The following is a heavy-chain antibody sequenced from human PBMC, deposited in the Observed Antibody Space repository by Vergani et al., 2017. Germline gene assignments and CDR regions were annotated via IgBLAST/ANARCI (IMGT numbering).Heavy chain of an antibody. CDR2: IKQDGSDK. Sequence: EVQLVESGGGLVQPGGSLRLSCAASGFTFSSYWMSWVRQAPGKGLEWVANIKQDGSDKYYVDSVKGRFTISRDKAKNSLYLQMNSLRAEDTAVYYCARGLIYYDSSGYGYWGQGSLVTVSS. CDR3: ARGLIYYDSSGYGY. CDR1: GFTFSSYW. J-gene: IGHJ4*02. V-gene: IGHV3-7*04. D-gene: IGHD3-22*01.